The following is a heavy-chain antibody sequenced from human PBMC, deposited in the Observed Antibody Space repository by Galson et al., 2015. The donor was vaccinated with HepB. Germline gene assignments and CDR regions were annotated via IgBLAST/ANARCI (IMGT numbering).Heavy chain of an antibody. J-gene: IGHJ3*02. CDR3: AKDIRKLGYCSGGSCYVGDAFDI. Sequence: SLRLSCAASGFTFDDYAMHWVRQAPGKGLEWVSGISWNSGSIGYADSVKGRFTISRDNAKNSLYLQMNSLRAEDTALYYCAKDIRKLGYCSGGSCYVGDAFDIWGQGTMVTVSS. CDR1: GFTFDDYA. V-gene: IGHV3-9*01. CDR2: ISWNSGSI. D-gene: IGHD2-15*01.